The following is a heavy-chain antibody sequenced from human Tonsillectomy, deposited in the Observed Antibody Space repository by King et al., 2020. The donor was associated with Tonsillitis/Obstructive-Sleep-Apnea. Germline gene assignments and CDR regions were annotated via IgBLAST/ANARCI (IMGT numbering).Heavy chain of an antibody. CDR1: GFTFSSYG. CDR3: AKDRVSGSYPYSYYYGLDV. J-gene: IGHJ6*02. V-gene: IGHV3-30*18. D-gene: IGHD1-26*01. CDR2: ISYDGSNK. Sequence: VQLVESGGGVVQPGRSLRLSCAASGFTFSSYGMHWVRQAPGKGLEWVTAISYDGSNKYYADSVKGRFTISRDNSKNTLYLQMNSLRAEDTAVYYCAKDRVSGSYPYSYYYGLDVWGQGTTVTVSS.